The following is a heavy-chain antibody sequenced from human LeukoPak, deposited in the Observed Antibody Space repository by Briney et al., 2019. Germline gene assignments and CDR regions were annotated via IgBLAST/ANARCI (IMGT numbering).Heavy chain of an antibody. J-gene: IGHJ3*01. CDR3: AKVRERGCSSKPFDL. CDR2: INANTGGT. D-gene: IGHD2-21*01. Sequence: ASVKVSCQASGDTFTGYYIHWVRQAPGQGLEWMGWINANTGGTSYAQKFQDGVTMTRNTSINTAYMELSRLRFDDTAVYYCAKVRERGCSSKPFDLWSQGTMVTVSS. V-gene: IGHV1-2*02. CDR1: GDTFTGYY.